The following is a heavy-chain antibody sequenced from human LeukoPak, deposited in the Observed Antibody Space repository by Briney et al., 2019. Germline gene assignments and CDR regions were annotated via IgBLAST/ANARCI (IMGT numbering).Heavy chain of an antibody. CDR3: ARVGSGFDY. CDR2: IKQDGSEK. CDR1: GFTFSAYW. V-gene: IGHV3-7*01. J-gene: IGHJ4*02. D-gene: IGHD2-15*01. Sequence: GGSLRLSCAASGFTFSAYWMSWVRQAPEKGLEWVANIKQDGSEKYYVDSVKGRFAISRDNAKNTLYLQMNSLRAEDTAVYYCARVGSGFDYWGQGTLVTVSS.